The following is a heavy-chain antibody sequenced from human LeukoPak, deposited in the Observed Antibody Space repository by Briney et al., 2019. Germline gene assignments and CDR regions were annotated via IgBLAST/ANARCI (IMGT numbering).Heavy chain of an antibody. V-gene: IGHV3-9*01. CDR1: GCAFDDYG. CDR3: AKAPRGNDDYFDY. Sequence: PGRSLRLSYAASGCAFDDYGMHWVRQAPGKGLEWVSGISWNSGSIGYADSVEGRFTISRDNAKNSLYLQMNSLRAEDTALYYCAKAPRGNDDYFDYWGQGTLVTVSS. CDR2: ISWNSGSI. J-gene: IGHJ4*02. D-gene: IGHD3-16*01.